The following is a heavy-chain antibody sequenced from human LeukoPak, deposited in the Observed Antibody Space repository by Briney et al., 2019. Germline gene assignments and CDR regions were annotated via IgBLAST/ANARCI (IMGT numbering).Heavy chain of an antibody. V-gene: IGHV3-15*01. CDR3: TTDLFYALYYYDSSGPYYFDY. Sequence: GGSLRLSCAASGFTFSNAWMSWVRQAPGKGLEWVGRIKSKTDGGTTDYAAPVKGRFTISRDDSINTLYLQMNSLKPENTAVYYCTTDLFYALYYYDSSGPYYFDYWGQGTLVTVPS. D-gene: IGHD3-22*01. CDR2: IKSKTDGGTT. CDR1: GFTFSNAW. J-gene: IGHJ4*02.